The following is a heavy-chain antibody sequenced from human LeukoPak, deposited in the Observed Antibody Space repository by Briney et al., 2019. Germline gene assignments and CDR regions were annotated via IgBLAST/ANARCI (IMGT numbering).Heavy chain of an antibody. D-gene: IGHD4-17*01. Sequence: GESLKISCKGSGYSFTNYWIGWVRQMPGKGLEWMGIIYPDDSDTRYSPSFQGQVTISADKSISTAYLQWSSLKASDTAMYYCARLTVTRGDYYYYYMDVWGKGTTVTVSS. CDR3: ARLTVTRGDYYYYYMDV. J-gene: IGHJ6*03. CDR1: GYSFTNYW. CDR2: IYPDDSDT. V-gene: IGHV5-51*01.